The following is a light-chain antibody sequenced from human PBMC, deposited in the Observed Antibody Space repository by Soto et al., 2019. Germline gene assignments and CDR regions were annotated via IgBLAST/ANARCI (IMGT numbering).Light chain of an antibody. CDR2: EVT. V-gene: IGLV2-14*03. CDR3: NSYASSGTLV. Sequence: QSVLTQPASVSGSPGQSITISCTGTSSDVGGYNFVSWYQQHPGKAPKLMIYEVTSRPSGVSNRFSGSKSGNTASLTISGLQAEDEADYYCNSYASSGTLVFGTGTKVTVL. J-gene: IGLJ1*01. CDR1: SSDVGGYNF.